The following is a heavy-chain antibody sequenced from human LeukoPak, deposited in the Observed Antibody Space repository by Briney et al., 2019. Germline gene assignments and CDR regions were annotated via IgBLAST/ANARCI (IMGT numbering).Heavy chain of an antibody. D-gene: IGHD1-26*01. Sequence: SETLSLTCAVSGYSISSNYYWGWIRHPPGKGLEWIGSILHAGYTDYNPSLKSRVIMSVDTSKNQFSLKVSSVTAADTAVYYCARGHSGSYFLYWGQGTLVTVSS. CDR2: ILHAGYT. CDR3: ARGHSGSYFLY. V-gene: IGHV4-38-2*01. J-gene: IGHJ4*02. CDR1: GYSISSNYY.